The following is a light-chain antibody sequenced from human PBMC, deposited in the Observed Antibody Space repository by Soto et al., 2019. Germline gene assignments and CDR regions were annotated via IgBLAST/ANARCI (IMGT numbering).Light chain of an antibody. J-gene: IGKJ1*01. CDR1: QTVGTY. V-gene: IGKV3-20*01. CDR2: GAS. Sequence: ETVLTQSPGTLSLSPGERATLSCRASQTVGTYLAWYQQKSGQAPRLLVFGASSRATGVPDRFSGSGSGTDFTLTISGLEPEDFALYYCQQYHNSPLTFGQGTKVEIK. CDR3: QQYHNSPLT.